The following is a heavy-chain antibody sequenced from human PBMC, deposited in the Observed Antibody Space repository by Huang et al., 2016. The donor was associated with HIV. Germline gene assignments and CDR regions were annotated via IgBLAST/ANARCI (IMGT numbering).Heavy chain of an antibody. D-gene: IGHD2-15*01. CDR1: GYTVSELS. J-gene: IGHJ3*02. Sequence: QVQLVESGAELKKPGASVRVSCKVSGYTVSELSLHWVRQAPEKGLEWMGGLDPEEGETIYAQGLQGRVTMTEDTSTDTAYMELSSLRPEDTAVYYCATSTPDVGAGVLRSAFDIWGQGT. CDR2: LDPEEGET. CDR3: ATSTPDVGAGVLRSAFDI. V-gene: IGHV1-24*01.